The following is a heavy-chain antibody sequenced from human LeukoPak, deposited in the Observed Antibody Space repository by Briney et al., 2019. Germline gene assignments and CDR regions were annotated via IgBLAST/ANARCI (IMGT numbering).Heavy chain of an antibody. CDR3: ATSVAGKYYYYYYMDV. CDR1: GGSISSYY. V-gene: IGHV4-4*07. J-gene: IGHJ6*03. Sequence: KPSETLSLTCTVSGGSISSYYWSWIRQPAGKGLEWIGRIYTSGSTNYNPSLKSRVTMSVDTSKNQFSLKLSSVTAADTAVYHCATSVAGKYYYYYYMDVWGKGTTVTVSS. CDR2: IYTSGST. D-gene: IGHD6-19*01.